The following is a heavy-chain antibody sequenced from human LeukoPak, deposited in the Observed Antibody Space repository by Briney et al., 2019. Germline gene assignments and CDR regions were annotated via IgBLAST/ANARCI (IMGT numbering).Heavy chain of an antibody. CDR1: GYSISSGYY. V-gene: IGHV4-38-2*02. CDR2: IYHSGST. J-gene: IGHJ5*02. D-gene: IGHD6-13*01. CDR3: ASKLAAGTGGWSDP. Sequence: SETLSLTCTVSGYSISSGYYWGWIRQPPGKGLEWIGSIYHSGSTYYNPSLKSRVTISVDTSKNQFSLKLSSVTAADTAVYYCASKLAAGTGGWSDPWGQGTLVTVSS.